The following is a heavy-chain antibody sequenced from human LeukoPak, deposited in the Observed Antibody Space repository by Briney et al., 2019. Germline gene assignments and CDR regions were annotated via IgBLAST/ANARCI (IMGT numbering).Heavy chain of an antibody. D-gene: IGHD2-2*01. J-gene: IGHJ3*02. CDR3: AIGYWGIVVVPAAEDAFDI. CDR1: GFTFSSYS. Sequence: PGGSLRLSCAASGFTFSSYSMNWVRQAPGKGLEWVSSISSSSSDIYYADSVKGRFTISRDNAKNSLYLQMNSLRAEDTAVYYCAIGYWGIVVVPAAEDAFDISGQGTMVTVSS. CDR2: ISSSSSDI. V-gene: IGHV3-21*01.